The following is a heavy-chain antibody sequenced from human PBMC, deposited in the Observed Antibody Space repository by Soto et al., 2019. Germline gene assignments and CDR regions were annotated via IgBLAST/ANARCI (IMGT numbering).Heavy chain of an antibody. CDR3: ARATTVTTFYY. CDR1: GGSFSGYY. CDR2: INHSGST. Sequence: SETLSLTCAVYGGSFSGYYRSWIRQPPGKGLEWIGEINHSGSTNYNPSLKSRVTISVDTSKNQFSLKLSSVTAADTAVYYCARATTVTTFYYWGQGTLVTVSS. V-gene: IGHV4-34*01. J-gene: IGHJ4*02. D-gene: IGHD4-17*01.